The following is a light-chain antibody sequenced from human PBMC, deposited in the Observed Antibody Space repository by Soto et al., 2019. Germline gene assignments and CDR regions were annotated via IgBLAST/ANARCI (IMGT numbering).Light chain of an antibody. CDR3: ASYTSSGTVV. CDR2: QVT. V-gene: IGLV2-14*03. Sequence: QSALTQPASVSGSPGQSVTISCTGTSSDVGGHDYVSWYQQHPGDAPKLMIYQVTKWPSGVSHRFSGSKSGNTASLTISGLQPDHEAEYYCASYTSSGTVVFGGGTKLTVL. CDR1: SSDVGGHDY. J-gene: IGLJ3*02.